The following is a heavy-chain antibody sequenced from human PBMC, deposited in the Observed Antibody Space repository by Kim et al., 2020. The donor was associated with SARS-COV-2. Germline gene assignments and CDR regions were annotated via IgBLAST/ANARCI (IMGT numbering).Heavy chain of an antibody. CDR3: ARGPGLEWLLGEYYYYYMDV. D-gene: IGHD3-3*01. V-gene: IGHV1-8*01. CDR2: MNPNSGNT. J-gene: IGHJ6*03. CDR1: GYTFTSYD. Sequence: ASVKVSCKASGYTFTSYDINWVRQATGQGLEWMGWMNPNSGNTGYAQKFQGRVTMTRNTSISTAYMELSSLRSEDTAVYYCARGPGLEWLLGEYYYYYMDVWGKGNTVTVSS.